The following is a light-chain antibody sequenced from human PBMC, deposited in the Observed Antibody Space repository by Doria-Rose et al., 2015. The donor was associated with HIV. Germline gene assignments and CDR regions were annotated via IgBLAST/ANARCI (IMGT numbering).Light chain of an antibody. J-gene: IGKJ1*01. CDR3: HQYGTSWT. V-gene: IGKV3-20*01. Sequence: EIVLTQSPGTLSLSPGERATLSCRASQSFSSTYLAWYQQKPGQAPGLLIYDGSTRATGIPDRFSASGSGTDFTLTINRLEPEDFALYYCHQYGTSWTFGQGTKAEI. CDR1: QSFSSTY. CDR2: DGS.